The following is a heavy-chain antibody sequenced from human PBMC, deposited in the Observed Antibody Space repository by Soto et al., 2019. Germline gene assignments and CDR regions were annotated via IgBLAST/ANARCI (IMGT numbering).Heavy chain of an antibody. Sequence: QMQLVQSGPEVKKPGTSVKLSCKASGLTFSSSAVQWVRQSRGQRLEWIGWIVAGSGDTKYAQRFHERVTFSRDMSTDPAYMELSRLRSDDTGVYYCAARADFRFYYSDMDVWGQGTTVTVSS. J-gene: IGHJ6*02. V-gene: IGHV1-58*01. CDR2: IVAGSGDT. CDR1: GLTFSSSA. D-gene: IGHD3-3*01. CDR3: AARADFRFYYSDMDV.